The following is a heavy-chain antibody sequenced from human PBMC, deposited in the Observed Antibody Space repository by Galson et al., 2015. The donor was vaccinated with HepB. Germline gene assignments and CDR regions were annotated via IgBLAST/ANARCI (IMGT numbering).Heavy chain of an antibody. CDR1: GFTVSSKH. CDR3: ARGGLAGSNGAYGMDV. D-gene: IGHD2-8*01. V-gene: IGHV3-53*01. Sequence: SLRLSCAASGFTVSSKHMTWVRQAPGKGLEWVSVIYSGGTTNYADSVKGRFSISRDNSKNTVNLQMNSLRVEDTAVYYCARGGLAGSNGAYGMDVWGQGTTVTVSS. J-gene: IGHJ6*02. CDR2: IYSGGTT.